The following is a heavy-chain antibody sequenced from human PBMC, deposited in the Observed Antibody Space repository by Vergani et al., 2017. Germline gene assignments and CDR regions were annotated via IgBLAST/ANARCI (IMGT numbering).Heavy chain of an antibody. Sequence: QVQLVESGGGLVKPGGSLRLSCAASGFTFSDYYMSWIRQAPGKGLEWVSYISSSGSTIYYADSVKGRFTISRDNAKNSLYLQMNSLRAEDTAVYYCARAAQHKTFWSGPDYYYYGMDVWGQGTTVTVSS. J-gene: IGHJ6*02. CDR3: ARAAQHKTFWSGPDYYYYGMDV. CDR1: GFTFSDYY. D-gene: IGHD3-3*01. V-gene: IGHV3-11*04. CDR2: ISSSGSTI.